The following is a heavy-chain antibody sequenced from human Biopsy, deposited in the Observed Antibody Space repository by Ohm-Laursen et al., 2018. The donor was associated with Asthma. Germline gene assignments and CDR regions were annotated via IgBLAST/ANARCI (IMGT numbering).Heavy chain of an antibody. CDR1: GYTFTSYA. D-gene: IGHD3-3*01. Sequence: SVKVSCKPSGYTFTSYALHWVRQAPGLRPEWMGRSNAGYGNTKYSQKFQGRLTITRDTSASTVYMELSALTSEDTAVYFCAWPDMVASIFRVWGQGTLITVSS. J-gene: IGHJ4*02. V-gene: IGHV1-3*01. CDR2: SNAGYGNT. CDR3: AWPDMVASIFRV.